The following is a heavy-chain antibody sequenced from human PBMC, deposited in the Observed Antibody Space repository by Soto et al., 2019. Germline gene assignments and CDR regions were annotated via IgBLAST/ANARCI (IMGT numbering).Heavy chain of an antibody. D-gene: IGHD6-19*01. CDR3: ARDRYSSGYYDY. V-gene: IGHV4-61*01. J-gene: IGHJ4*02. Sequence: SETLSLTCTVSGGSVSSGSYYWSWIRQPPGKGLEWIGYFYYTGITNYNPSLKSRVTISGDSSKNQFSLKLSSVTAADTAVYFCARDRYSSGYYDYWGQGTLVTVSS. CDR2: FYYTGIT. CDR1: GGSVSSGSYY.